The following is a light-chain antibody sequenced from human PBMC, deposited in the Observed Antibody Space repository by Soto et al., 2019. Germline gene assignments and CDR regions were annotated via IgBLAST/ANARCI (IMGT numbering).Light chain of an antibody. V-gene: IGKV1-39*01. Sequence: DIQMTQSPSSLSASVGDTVTITCRAGQSIGNSLIWYNHKPGEAPNLLIYGASTLRSGVPSRFSGSGSGTDFTLAISSLQPEDRANYYCQQNYSFPRTFGQGTRVDLK. CDR3: QQNYSFPRT. CDR2: GAS. J-gene: IGKJ1*01. CDR1: QSIGNS.